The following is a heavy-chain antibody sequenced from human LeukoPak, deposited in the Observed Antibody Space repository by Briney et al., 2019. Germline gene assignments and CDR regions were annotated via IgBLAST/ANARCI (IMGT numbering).Heavy chain of an antibody. V-gene: IGHV3-9*01. J-gene: IGHJ4*02. CDR1: GFTFDDYA. Sequence: GGSLRLSCAASGFTFDDYAMHWVRQAPGKGLAWVSGISWNSGSIGYADSVKGRFTISRDNAKNSLYLQMNSLRAEDTALYYCAKDITENSYGYYFDYWGQGTLVTVSS. D-gene: IGHD5-18*01. CDR3: AKDITENSYGYYFDY. CDR2: ISWNSGSI.